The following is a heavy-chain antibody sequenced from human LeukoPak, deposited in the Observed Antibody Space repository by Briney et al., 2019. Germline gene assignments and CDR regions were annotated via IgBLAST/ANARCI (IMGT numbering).Heavy chain of an antibody. Sequence: GGSLRLSCATSGFTFSDYWMSRVRQAPGKRLEWVANIKQNGIEKYHVDSVKGRFTISRDNAKNSLDLQMTSLRVEDTAMYYCARACNKSGCPYYFDSWGQGTLVTVSS. D-gene: IGHD2/OR15-2a*01. CDR2: IKQNGIEK. CDR3: ARACNKSGCPYYFDS. J-gene: IGHJ4*02. V-gene: IGHV3-7*03. CDR1: GFTFSDYW.